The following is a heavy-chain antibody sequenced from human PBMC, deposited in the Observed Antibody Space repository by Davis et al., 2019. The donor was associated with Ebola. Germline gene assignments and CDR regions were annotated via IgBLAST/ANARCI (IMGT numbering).Heavy chain of an antibody. CDR1: GFTFSSYP. V-gene: IGHV3-30*04. Sequence: GGSLRLSCAASGFTFSSYPMHWVRQAPGKGLEWMAVISYDGSNKYYADSVKGRFTSSRDNAKNSVYLQMNSLRVEDTAVYYCARERLIVVVVAATGDYYYGMDVWGKGTTVTVSS. CDR3: ARERLIVVVVAATGDYYYGMDV. J-gene: IGHJ6*04. CDR2: ISYDGSNK. D-gene: IGHD2-15*01.